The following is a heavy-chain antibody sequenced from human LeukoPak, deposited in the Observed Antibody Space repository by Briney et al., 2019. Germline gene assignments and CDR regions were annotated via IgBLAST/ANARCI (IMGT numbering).Heavy chain of an antibody. CDR1: GYSFTGYW. CDR3: ARYYYDSSGYPDFDY. CDR2: IYPGDSDT. D-gene: IGHD3-22*01. V-gene: IGHV5-51*01. Sequence: TRGESLKISCKGSGYSFTGYWIGWVRQIPGKGLEWMGIIYPGDSDTRYSPSFQGQVTISADKSISTAYLQWSSLKASDTAMYYCARYYYDSSGYPDFDYWGQGTLVTVSS. J-gene: IGHJ4*02.